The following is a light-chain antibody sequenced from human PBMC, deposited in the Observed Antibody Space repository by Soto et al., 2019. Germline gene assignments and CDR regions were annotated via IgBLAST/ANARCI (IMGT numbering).Light chain of an antibody. Sequence: VLTQPPSVSAAPGQKVTISCSGSNSNIGNNYVSWYQQLPGTAPKLLIYDNNKRPSGIPDRFSGSKSGTSATLGITGLQTGDEADYYCGAWDDSLSAVFGGGTKSPS. J-gene: IGLJ2*01. CDR1: NSNIGNNY. V-gene: IGLV1-51*01. CDR3: GAWDDSLSAV. CDR2: DNN.